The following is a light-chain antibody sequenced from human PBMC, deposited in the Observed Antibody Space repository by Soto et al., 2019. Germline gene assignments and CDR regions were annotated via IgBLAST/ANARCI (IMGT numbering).Light chain of an antibody. CDR3: QKYDSVPRT. V-gene: IGKV1-27*01. CDR2: TAS. J-gene: IGKJ1*01. CDR1: QGISNY. Sequence: DIQMTQSPSSLSASVGDRVTITCRTRQGISNYLAWYQQKPGKVPKLLIYTASTLQSGVPSRFSGSGSGTDFTLTISSLQPEDVATYYCQKYDSVPRTFGQGTKVEIK.